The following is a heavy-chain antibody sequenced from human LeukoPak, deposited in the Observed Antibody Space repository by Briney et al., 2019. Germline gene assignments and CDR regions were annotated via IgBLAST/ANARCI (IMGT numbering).Heavy chain of an antibody. CDR1: GYTFTGYY. V-gene: IGHV1-2*02. D-gene: IGHD6-19*01. J-gene: IGHJ4*02. CDR3: ARDWGSGWSAGYFDY. Sequence: ASVKVSCKASGYTFTGYYMHWVRQAPGQGLEWMGWINPNSGGTNYAQKFQGRVTMTRDTSISTAYMELSRLRSDDTAVYYRARDWGSGWSAGYFDYWGQGTLVTVSS. CDR2: INPNSGGT.